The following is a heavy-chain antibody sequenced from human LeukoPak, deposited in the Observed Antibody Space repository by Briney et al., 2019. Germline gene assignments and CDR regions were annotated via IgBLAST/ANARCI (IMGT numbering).Heavy chain of an antibody. CDR2: IWYDGSNK. Sequence: PGGSLGLSCAASGFTFSSYGMHWVRQAPGKGLEWVAVIWYDGSNKYYADSVKGRFTISRDNSKNTLYLQMNSLRAEDTAVYYCARVACSGGSCHLGYFDLWGRGTLVTVSS. CDR1: GFTFSSYG. D-gene: IGHD2-15*01. V-gene: IGHV3-33*08. J-gene: IGHJ2*01. CDR3: ARVACSGGSCHLGYFDL.